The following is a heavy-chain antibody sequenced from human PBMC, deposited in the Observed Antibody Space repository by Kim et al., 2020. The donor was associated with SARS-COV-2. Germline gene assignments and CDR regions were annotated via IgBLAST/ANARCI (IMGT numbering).Heavy chain of an antibody. CDR1: GGSISSHY. V-gene: IGHV4-4*07. CDR3: AREPRSWYSFSWFDP. D-gene: IGHD6-13*01. J-gene: IGHJ5*02. CDR2: IYTSGST. Sequence: SETLSLTCTVSGGSISSHYWSWIRQPAGKGLEWIGRIYTSGSTNYNPTLKSRVTMSVDTSKNQFSLKLSSVTAADPAVYYCAREPRSWYSFSWFDPWGQGTLVTVSS.